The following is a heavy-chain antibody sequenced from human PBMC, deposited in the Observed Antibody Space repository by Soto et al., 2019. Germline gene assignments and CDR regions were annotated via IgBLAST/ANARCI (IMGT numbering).Heavy chain of an antibody. CDR2: IYTSGST. J-gene: IGHJ4*02. CDR1: GGSISSYY. Sequence: QVQLQESGPGLVKPSETLSLTCTVSGGSISSYYWSWIRQPAGKGLEWIGRIYTSGSTNYNPSLKSRVTMSVDTSKNQFSLKLSSVTAADTAVYYCARERVRYFNGSATYYFDYWGQGTLVTVSS. CDR3: ARERVRYFNGSATYYFDY. V-gene: IGHV4-4*07. D-gene: IGHD3-9*01.